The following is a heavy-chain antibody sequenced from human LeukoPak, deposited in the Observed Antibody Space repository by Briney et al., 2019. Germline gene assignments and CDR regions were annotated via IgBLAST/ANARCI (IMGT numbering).Heavy chain of an antibody. V-gene: IGHV3-74*03. CDR3: ARDSSSWYYDY. CDR2: IKSDGSST. Sequence: GGSLRLSCAASGFTFSSYWMHWVRQAPGKGLVWVSCIKSDGSSTTYADSVKGRFTISRDNAKNTLHLQMNSLRAEDTAVYYCARDSSSWYYDYWGLGTLVTVSS. CDR1: GFTFSSYW. D-gene: IGHD6-13*01. J-gene: IGHJ4*02.